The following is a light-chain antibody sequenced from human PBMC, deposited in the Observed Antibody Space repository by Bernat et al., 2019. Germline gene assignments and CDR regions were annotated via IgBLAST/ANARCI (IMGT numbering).Light chain of an antibody. J-gene: IGLJ1*01. V-gene: IGLV1-44*01. Sequence: QSVLTQPPSASGTPGQRVTISCSGRSSNIGTNTVNWYQQLPGTAPKLLMYNNNQRPSGVPDRFSGSQSGTSASLAISGLQSEDEADYYCSAWDDSLTSHVFGTGTKVTVL. CDR3: SAWDDSLTSHV. CDR1: SSNIGTNT. CDR2: NNN.